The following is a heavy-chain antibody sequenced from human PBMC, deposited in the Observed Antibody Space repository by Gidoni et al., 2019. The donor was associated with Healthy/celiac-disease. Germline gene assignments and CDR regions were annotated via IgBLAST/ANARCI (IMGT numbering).Heavy chain of an antibody. Sequence: EVQLVESGGGLVQPGGSLRLSCAASGFTFSSYDRHWVRQATGKGLEWVSAIGTAGDTYYPGSVKGRFTISRENAKNSLYLQMNSLRAGDTAVYYCARVAAYYYGSGSYLGGMDVWGQGTTVTVSS. CDR3: ARVAAYYYGSGSYLGGMDV. CDR1: GFTFSSYD. J-gene: IGHJ6*02. CDR2: IGTAGDT. D-gene: IGHD3-10*01. V-gene: IGHV3-13*01.